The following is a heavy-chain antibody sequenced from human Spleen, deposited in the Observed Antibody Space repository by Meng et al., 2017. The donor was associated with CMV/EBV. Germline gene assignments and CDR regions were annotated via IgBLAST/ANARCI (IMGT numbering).Heavy chain of an antibody. Sequence: GESLKISCAASGFTFSRYSMNWVRQAPGKGLEWVSYISRSSDYIYYVDSVKGRFTISRDNAENSLYLQMNSLRAEDTAVYYCARVRWELLGGDFDYWGQGTLVTVSS. D-gene: IGHD1-26*01. CDR2: ISRSSDYI. CDR1: GFTFSRYS. V-gene: IGHV3-21*06. J-gene: IGHJ4*02. CDR3: ARVRWELLGGDFDY.